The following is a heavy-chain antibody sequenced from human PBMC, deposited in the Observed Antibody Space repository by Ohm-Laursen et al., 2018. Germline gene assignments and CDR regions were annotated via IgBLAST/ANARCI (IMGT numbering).Heavy chain of an antibody. J-gene: IGHJ1*01. Sequence: GASVKVSCKASGYTFTSYDINWVRQATGQGLEWMGWMNPNSGNTGYAQKFQGRVTMTRNTSISTAYMELSSLRSEDTAVYYCARRAGVVTDYQHWGQGTLVTVSS. CDR3: ARRAGVVTDYQH. V-gene: IGHV1-8*01. D-gene: IGHD2-21*02. CDR1: GYTFTSYD. CDR2: MNPNSGNT.